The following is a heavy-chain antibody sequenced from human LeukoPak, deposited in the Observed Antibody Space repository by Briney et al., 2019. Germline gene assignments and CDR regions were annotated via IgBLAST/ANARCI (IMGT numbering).Heavy chain of an antibody. J-gene: IGHJ6*02. CDR2: IYYSGRT. CDR1: GGSISSYY. Sequence: PSETLSLTCTVSGGSISSYYWSWIRQPPGKGLKWIGYIYYSGRTKYNPSLKSRVTISVDTSKNQFSLNLSSVTAADTAVYYCTRGSRGGAARPGDLRHRYYYYYGMDVWGQGTTVTVSS. D-gene: IGHD6-6*01. CDR3: TRGSRGGAARPGDLRHRYYYYYGMDV. V-gene: IGHV4-59*12.